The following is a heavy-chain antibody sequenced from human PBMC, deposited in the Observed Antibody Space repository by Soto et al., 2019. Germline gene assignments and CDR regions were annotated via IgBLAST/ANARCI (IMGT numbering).Heavy chain of an antibody. D-gene: IGHD6-13*01. J-gene: IGHJ6*03. CDR2: INHSGST. V-gene: IGHV4-34*01. CDR3: ARGTIAAAGTYYYYYSMDV. CDR1: GGSFSGYY. Sequence: SETLSLTCAVYGGSFSGYYWSWIRQPPGKGLEWIGEINHSGSTNYNPSLKSRVTISVDTSKNQFSLKLSSVTAADTAVYYCARGTIAAAGTYYYYYSMDVWGKGTTVTVSS.